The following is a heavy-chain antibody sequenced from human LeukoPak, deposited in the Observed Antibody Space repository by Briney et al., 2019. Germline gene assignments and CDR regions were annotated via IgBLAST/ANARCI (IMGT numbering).Heavy chain of an antibody. V-gene: IGHV1-18*04. Sequence: ASVKVSCKTSGYTFTSCYMHWVRQAPGQGLEWMGWISAYNGNTNYAQKLQGRVTMTTDTSTSTAYMELRSLRSDGTAVYYCASGFGELFRRDPYGMDVWGQGTTVTVSS. CDR3: ASGFGELFRRDPYGMDV. CDR2: ISAYNGNT. CDR1: GYTFTSCY. D-gene: IGHD3-10*01. J-gene: IGHJ6*02.